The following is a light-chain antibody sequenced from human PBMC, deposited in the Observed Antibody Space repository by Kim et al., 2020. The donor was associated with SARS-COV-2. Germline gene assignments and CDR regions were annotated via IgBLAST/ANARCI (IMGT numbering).Light chain of an antibody. CDR1: QGINSW. V-gene: IGKV1-12*01. J-gene: IGKJ5*01. CDR3: HQANSFPIT. Sequence: DIQMTQSPSSVSASIGDRVTITCRASQGINSWLAWYQQKPGKAPKLLISAASNLESGVPSRFSGSGSGTDFTLTISVLQPEDFATYYCHQANSFPITFGQGTRLEIK. CDR2: AAS.